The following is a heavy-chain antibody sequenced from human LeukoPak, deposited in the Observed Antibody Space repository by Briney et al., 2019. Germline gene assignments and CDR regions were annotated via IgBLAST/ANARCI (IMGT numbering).Heavy chain of an antibody. CDR1: GYTFTSYG. CDR3: AASGEPPYYYYGMDV. Sequence: SVKVSCKASGYTFTSYGISWVRQAPGQGLEWIGWIVVGSGNTNYAQKFQERVTITRDMSTSTAYMELSSLRSEDTAVYYCAASGEPPYYYYGMDVWGQGTTVTVSS. D-gene: IGHD3-10*01. CDR2: IVVGSGNT. V-gene: IGHV1-58*02. J-gene: IGHJ6*02.